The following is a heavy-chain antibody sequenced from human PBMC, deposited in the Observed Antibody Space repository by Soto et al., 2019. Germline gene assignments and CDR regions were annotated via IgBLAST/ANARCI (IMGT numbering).Heavy chain of an antibody. V-gene: IGHV4-39*01. J-gene: IGHJ4*02. CDR3: ATADGFGVVTPFFEY. Sequence: QLQLQESGPGLVKPSETLSLTCSVSGGSISSRTHYWVWIRQSPGKHLEWIGSAFYRGSTHYNPSLKSRVTISVDTSKNQVPLKVYSVTAAVTALYYCATADGFGVVTPFFEYWGQGILVTVSS. CDR1: GGSISSRTHY. CDR2: AFYRGST. D-gene: IGHD3-3*01.